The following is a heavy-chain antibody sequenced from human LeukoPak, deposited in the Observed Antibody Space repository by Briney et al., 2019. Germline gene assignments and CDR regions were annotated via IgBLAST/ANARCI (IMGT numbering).Heavy chain of an antibody. CDR3: AAGGYYSFLVS. CDR1: ASTFTAYY. V-gene: IGHV1-2*02. Sequence: ASVKVSCKASASTFTAYYSHWVRQAPGQGLEWMGWISPDSGDTNFAQKFQGRVTMTRDTSIRTVYMELSRLTSDDTAIYYCAAGGYYSFLVSWGPGTLVTVSS. D-gene: IGHD3-10*01. J-gene: IGHJ5*02. CDR2: ISPDSGDT.